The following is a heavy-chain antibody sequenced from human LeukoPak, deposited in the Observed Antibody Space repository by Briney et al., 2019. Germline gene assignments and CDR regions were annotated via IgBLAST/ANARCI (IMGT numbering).Heavy chain of an antibody. CDR3: ARASGSHYGLDV. CDR2: IWYDGSNK. Sequence: PGGSLRLSCAASRFTFSSSGMPWVRQAPGKGLEWVAVIWYDGSNKYYADSVKGRFTISRDNSKNTLYLQMNSLRAEDTAVYYCARASGSHYGLDVWGQGTTVTVSS. CDR1: RFTFSSSG. V-gene: IGHV3-33*01. J-gene: IGHJ6*02. D-gene: IGHD1-26*01.